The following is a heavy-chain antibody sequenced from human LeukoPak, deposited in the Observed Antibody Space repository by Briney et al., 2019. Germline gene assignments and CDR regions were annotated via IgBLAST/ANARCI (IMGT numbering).Heavy chain of an antibody. J-gene: IGHJ3*02. D-gene: IGHD3-16*01. CDR1: GGSSSSSSYY. CDR2: IYYSGST. CDR3: ARGGQYLQDAFDI. Sequence: RASQTLSLTCTVSGGSSSSSSYYWGWIRQPPGKGLEWIGSIYYSGSTYYSPSLKSRVTISVDTSKNKLSLKLNSVTTADTAVYYCARGGQYLQDAFDIWGQGTMVTVSS. V-gene: IGHV4-39*01.